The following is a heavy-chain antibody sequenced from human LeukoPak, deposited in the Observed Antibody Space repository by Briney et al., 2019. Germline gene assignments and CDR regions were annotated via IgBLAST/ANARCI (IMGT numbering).Heavy chain of an antibody. J-gene: IGHJ4*01. CDR2: IYPGDSDT. Sequence: GESLKISCKASGYSFTSYWIGWVRQMPGKGLEWMGIIYPGDSDTRYSPSFQGQVTISADKTISTAYLQWSSLKASDRAMYYFARQRGYGSGPLDYWGQGTLVTVSS. D-gene: IGHD3-10*01. CDR1: GYSFTSYW. V-gene: IGHV5-51*01. CDR3: ARQRGYGSGPLDY.